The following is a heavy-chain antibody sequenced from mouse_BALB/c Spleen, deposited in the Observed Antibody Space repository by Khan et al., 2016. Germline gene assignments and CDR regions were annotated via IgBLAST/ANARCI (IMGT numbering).Heavy chain of an antibody. CDR3: ASAGHYLELGN. V-gene: IGHV14-3*02. J-gene: IGHJ3*01. D-gene: IGHD2-1*01. CDR2: IDPANGNT. CDR1: GFNIKDTY. Sequence: VQLQQSGAELVKPGASVKLSCTASGFNIKDTYMHWVTQRPEQGLEWIGRIDPANGNTKNDPKFQGKATITADTSSNTVYLHISSLTSEDTAVYYCASAGHYLELGNWGQGTLVTVSA.